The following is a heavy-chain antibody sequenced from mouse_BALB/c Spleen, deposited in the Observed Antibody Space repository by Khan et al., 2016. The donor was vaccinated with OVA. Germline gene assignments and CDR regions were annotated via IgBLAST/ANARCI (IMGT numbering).Heavy chain of an antibody. CDR1: GYTFTTYT. CDR3: AREGAYYRSDGWFSY. Sequence: VQLQQSGAELARPGASVKMSCKASGYTFTTYTMHWVKQRPGQGLKWIGYINPSNGYTNYNQKFKDKSTLTADKSSSTASMQLSSLTSDYSAVYYCAREGAYYRSDGWFSYWGQGTLVTVSA. J-gene: IGHJ3*01. D-gene: IGHD2-14*01. CDR2: INPSNGYT. V-gene: IGHV1-4*01.